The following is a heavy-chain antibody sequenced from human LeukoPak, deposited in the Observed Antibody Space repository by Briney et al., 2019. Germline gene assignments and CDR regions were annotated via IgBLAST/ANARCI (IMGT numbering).Heavy chain of an antibody. CDR1: GGSISSSSYY. Sequence: SETLSLTCTVSGGSISSSSYYWGWIRQPPGKGLEWIGSIYYSGSTYYNPSLKSRVTISMDKSKNQFSLDLTSVTAADTAVYCVRANRGTYLIYWGQGIQVTVSS. D-gene: IGHD1-26*01. J-gene: IGHJ4*02. CDR3: VRANRGTYLIY. V-gene: IGHV4-39*07. CDR2: IYYSGST.